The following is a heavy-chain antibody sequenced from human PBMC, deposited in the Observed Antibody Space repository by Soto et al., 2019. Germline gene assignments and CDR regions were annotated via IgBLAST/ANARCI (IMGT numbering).Heavy chain of an antibody. V-gene: IGHV4-30-4*08. Sequence: SETLSLTCTVSGDSITASYSNWAWIRQPPGKGLEWIGTFYYSGTTSQNPPLRSRITISGDTSRNQFSLKLSSVTAADTAVYYCAREKGYISGPKNFDYWGQGTLVTVSS. CDR1: GDSITASYSN. CDR3: AREKGYISGPKNFDY. J-gene: IGHJ4*02. CDR2: FYYSGTT. D-gene: IGHD5-12*01.